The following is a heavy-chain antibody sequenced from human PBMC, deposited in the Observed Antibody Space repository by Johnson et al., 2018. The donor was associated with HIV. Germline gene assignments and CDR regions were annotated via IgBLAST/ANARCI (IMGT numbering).Heavy chain of an antibody. J-gene: IGHJ3*01. Sequence: VQLVESGGGLVNPGGSLTLSCAASGFSFTKTWMSWVRQAPGKGLEWVGRFKSNSDGGTIDYAAPVKGRFSISRDESQNTVYLEMNSLKTEDTAVYYCTTVADTSGYYPIKPFDDAFDLWGQGAMVTVSS. CDR1: GFSFTKTW. V-gene: IGHV3-15*01. D-gene: IGHD3-22*01. CDR3: TTVADTSGYYPIKPFDDAFDL. CDR2: FKSNSDGGTI.